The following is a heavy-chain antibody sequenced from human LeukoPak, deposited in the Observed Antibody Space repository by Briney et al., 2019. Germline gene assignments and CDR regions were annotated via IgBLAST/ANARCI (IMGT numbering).Heavy chain of an antibody. CDR1: GYTFTNYT. CDR3: ARDYGDYVGFLDY. J-gene: IGHJ4*02. V-gene: IGHV1-46*01. CDR2: INPSGGST. D-gene: IGHD4-17*01. Sequence: ASVKVSCKASGYTFTNYTLNWVRQAPGQGLEWMGIINPSGGSTSYAQKFQGRVTMTRDTSTSTVYMELSSLRSEDTAVYYCARDYGDYVGFLDYWGQGTLVTVSS.